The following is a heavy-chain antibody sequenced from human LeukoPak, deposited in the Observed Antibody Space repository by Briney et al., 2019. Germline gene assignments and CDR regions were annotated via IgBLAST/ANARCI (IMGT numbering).Heavy chain of an antibody. Sequence: GATVKVSCKASGYTFTSYDINWVRQATGQGLEWMGWMNPNSGNTGYAQKFQGRVTITRNTSISTAYMELSSLRSEDTAVYYCAREGRLGFGELLSQYYYYYMDVWGKGTTVTVSS. V-gene: IGHV1-8*03. J-gene: IGHJ6*03. CDR2: MNPNSGNT. CDR3: AREGRLGFGELLSQYYYYYMDV. CDR1: GYTFTSYD. D-gene: IGHD3-10*01.